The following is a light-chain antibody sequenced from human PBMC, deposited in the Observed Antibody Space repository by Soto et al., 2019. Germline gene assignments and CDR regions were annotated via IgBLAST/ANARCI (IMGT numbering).Light chain of an antibody. CDR3: QQDNCFSAA. Sequence: SLRSSLPVIGTINFRASQSIGRYLNWYQQTPGRAPKFLISAASSLQSGVPSRFSGSGSGADFTLTISRLQPEDFATYYCQQDNCFSAAFGQGTKVDIK. CDR1: QSIGRY. CDR2: AAS. J-gene: IGKJ1*01. V-gene: IGKV1-39*01.